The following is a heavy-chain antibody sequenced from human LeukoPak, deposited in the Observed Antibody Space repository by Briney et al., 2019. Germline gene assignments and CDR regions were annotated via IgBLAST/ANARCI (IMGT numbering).Heavy chain of an antibody. Sequence: GGSLRLSCAASGFTFSSYWMSWVRQAPGKGLEWVANIKQDGSEKYYVDSVKGRFTISRDNAKNSLYLQMNSLRAEDTAVYYCARDGLSLPAAKVMDYWGQGTLVTVSS. J-gene: IGHJ4*02. D-gene: IGHD2-2*01. CDR1: GFTFSSYW. V-gene: IGHV3-7*01. CDR3: ARDGLSLPAAKVMDY. CDR2: IKQDGSEK.